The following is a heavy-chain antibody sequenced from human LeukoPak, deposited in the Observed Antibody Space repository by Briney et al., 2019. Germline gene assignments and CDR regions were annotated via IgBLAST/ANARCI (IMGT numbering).Heavy chain of an antibody. CDR3: ARDEQQLGNDY. CDR2: IYHSGRT. D-gene: IGHD6-13*01. V-gene: IGHV4-38-2*02. Sequence: SETLSLTCTVSGYSISSGYYWGWIRQPPGKGLEWIGSIYHSGRTYYNPSLKSRVTISVDTSKNQFSLKLSSVTAADTAVYYCARDEQQLGNDYWGQGTLVTVSS. CDR1: GYSISSGYY. J-gene: IGHJ4*02.